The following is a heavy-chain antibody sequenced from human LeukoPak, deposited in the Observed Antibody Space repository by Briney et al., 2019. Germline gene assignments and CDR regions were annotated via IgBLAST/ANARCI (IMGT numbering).Heavy chain of an antibody. CDR3: ARDVPAANLFDY. CDR1: GFTFSSYS. CDR2: ISSSSSYI. V-gene: IGHV3-21*01. D-gene: IGHD2-2*01. J-gene: IGHJ4*02. Sequence: GGSLRLSCAASGFTFSSYSMNWVRQAPGKGLEWVSSISSSSSYIYYADSVEGRFTISRDNAKNSLYLQMNSLRAEDTAVYYCARDVPAANLFDYWGQGTLVTVSS.